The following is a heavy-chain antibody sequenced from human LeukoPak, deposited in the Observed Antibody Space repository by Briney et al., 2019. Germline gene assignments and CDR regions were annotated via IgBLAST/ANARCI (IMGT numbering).Heavy chain of an antibody. Sequence: GGSLRLSCAASGFTFSSYGMHWVRQAPGKGLEWVAVISYDGSNKYYADSVKGRFTISRDNSKNTLYLQMNSLRAEDTAVYYCAKWDSSSSYWGQGTLVTVSS. D-gene: IGHD6-13*01. CDR1: GFTFSSYG. CDR2: ISYDGSNK. V-gene: IGHV3-30*18. J-gene: IGHJ4*02. CDR3: AKWDSSSSY.